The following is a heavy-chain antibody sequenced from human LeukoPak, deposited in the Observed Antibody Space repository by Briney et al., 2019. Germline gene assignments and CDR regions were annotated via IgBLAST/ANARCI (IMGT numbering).Heavy chain of an antibody. CDR3: AREHAVAGTSWFDP. CDR1: GFTFSSYW. V-gene: IGHV3-74*01. Sequence: GGSLRLSCAASGFTFSSYWMHWVRQAPGKGLVWVSRINSDGSSTSYADSVKGRFTISRDNAKNSLYLQMNSLRAEDTAVYYCAREHAVAGTSWFDPWGQGTLVTVSS. CDR2: INSDGSST. D-gene: IGHD6-19*01. J-gene: IGHJ5*02.